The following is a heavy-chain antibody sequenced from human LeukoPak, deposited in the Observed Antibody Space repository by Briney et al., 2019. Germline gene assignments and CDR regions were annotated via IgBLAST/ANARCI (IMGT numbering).Heavy chain of an antibody. CDR1: GYTFTGYY. Sequence: ASVKVSCKASGYTFTGYYMHWGRQAPGQGREWMGWINLNSGGKNYEQKFQGRITMTRDTSISTDYMELSRLRSDDTAVYYCARDRAYDFWSGYLAGYYYYGMDVWGQGTTVTVSS. V-gene: IGHV1-2*02. CDR3: ARDRAYDFWSGYLAGYYYYGMDV. J-gene: IGHJ6*02. CDR2: INLNSGGK. D-gene: IGHD3-3*01.